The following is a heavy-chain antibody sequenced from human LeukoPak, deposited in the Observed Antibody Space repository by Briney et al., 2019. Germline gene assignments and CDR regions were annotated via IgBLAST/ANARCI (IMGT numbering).Heavy chain of an antibody. CDR2: IYHTGST. CDR1: GHSISSASY. V-gene: IGHV4-38-2*02. Sequence: SETLSLTCAVSGHSISSASYWGWIRQPPGKGLEWIGSIYHTGSTYYNPSLNSRITISVDTSKNQFSLKLSSVTAADTAVYYCAREQRSGQNNWFDPWGQGTLVTVSS. CDR3: AREQRSGQNNWFDP. J-gene: IGHJ5*02. D-gene: IGHD3-10*01.